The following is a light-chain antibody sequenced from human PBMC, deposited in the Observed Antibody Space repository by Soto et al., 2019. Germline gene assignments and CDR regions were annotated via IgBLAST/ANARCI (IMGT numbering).Light chain of an antibody. CDR1: QSVSSN. CDR2: GAS. J-gene: IGKJ5*01. V-gene: IGKV3-15*01. Sequence: IVMTHAPATLSGSPGEIAALSFRASQSVSSNLAWYQQKPGQAPRLLFYGASTGATGLPARFSGSGSGTEFTLTINSLQAEDCAVYYCQQYYNWPRTFGQGTRLEIK. CDR3: QQYYNWPRT.